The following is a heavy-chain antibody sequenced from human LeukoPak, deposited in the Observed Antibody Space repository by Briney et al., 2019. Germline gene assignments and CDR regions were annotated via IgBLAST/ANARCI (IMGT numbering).Heavy chain of an antibody. CDR1: GFSFTNAW. D-gene: IGHD4-23*01. Sequence: GGSLRLSCAASGFSFTNAWMNWVRHAPGKGLEGGGRIKNKSEGEITDYAAPVKGTFTISRDDSKNTLYLQMNSLKTEDTAVYYCTSSIRGNGGFDYWGQGTLVTVSS. V-gene: IGHV3-15*01. J-gene: IGHJ4*02. CDR2: IKNKSEGEIT. CDR3: TSSIRGNGGFDY.